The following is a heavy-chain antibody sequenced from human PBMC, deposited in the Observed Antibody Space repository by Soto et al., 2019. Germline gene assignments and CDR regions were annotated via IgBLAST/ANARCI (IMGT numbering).Heavy chain of an antibody. D-gene: IGHD6-13*01. CDR2: IRGSGAYT. Sequence: QVHLVESGGGFVKPGGSLRVSCAASGFTFSDYYMSWVRQAPGKGLEWVSYIRGSGAYTYYADTVKGRFTISRDNAKNSLYLQMNSLRAEDTAVYYSASLPQQLVDFWGQGTLVTVSS. J-gene: IGHJ4*02. V-gene: IGHV3-11*06. CDR3: ASLPQQLVDF. CDR1: GFTFSDYY.